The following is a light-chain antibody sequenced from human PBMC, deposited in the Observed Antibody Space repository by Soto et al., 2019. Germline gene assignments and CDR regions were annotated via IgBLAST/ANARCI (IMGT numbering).Light chain of an antibody. J-gene: IGKJ1*01. Sequence: GDRVTITYRASQSISSWLAWYQQKPGKAPKLLIYAASSLRSGVPSRFSGSGSGTHFTLTINSLQAEDSATYFCLQDYTYPWTFGQGTKVDIK. V-gene: IGKV1-6*01. CDR1: QSISSW. CDR2: AAS. CDR3: LQDYTYPWT.